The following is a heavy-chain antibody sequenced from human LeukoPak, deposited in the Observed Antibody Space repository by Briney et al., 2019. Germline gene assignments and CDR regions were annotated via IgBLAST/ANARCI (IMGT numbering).Heavy chain of an antibody. CDR1: GGSISSGGYY. CDR2: IYYSGST. D-gene: IGHD5-18*01. V-gene: IGHV4-31*03. CDR3: ARASDTAMAVLDY. Sequence: SETLSLTCTVSGGSISSGGYYWSWIRQHPGKGLEWIGYIYYSGSTYYNPSLKSRVTISVDTSKNQFSLKLSSVTVADTAVYYCARASDTAMAVLDYWGQGTLVTVSS. J-gene: IGHJ4*02.